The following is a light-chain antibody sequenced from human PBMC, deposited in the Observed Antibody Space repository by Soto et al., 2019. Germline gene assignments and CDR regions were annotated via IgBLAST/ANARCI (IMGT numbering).Light chain of an antibody. CDR1: SSNVGGYNI. V-gene: IGLV2-23*02. CDR2: EVN. CDR3: CSYGGDRI. J-gene: IGLJ2*01. Sequence: QSALTQPASVSGSPGQSIAISCTGTSSNVGGYNIVSWYQQHPGKAPKLLIYEVNKRPSGVSNRFSGSKSDNTASLTISVLQAEDEADYYCCSYGGDRIFGGGTKLTVL.